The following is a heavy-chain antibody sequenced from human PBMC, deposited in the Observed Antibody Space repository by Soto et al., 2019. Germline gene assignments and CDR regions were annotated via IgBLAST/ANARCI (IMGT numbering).Heavy chain of an antibody. V-gene: IGHV1-69*13. CDR3: ASHMEGDYSPAFDY. D-gene: IGHD4-17*01. CDR1: GGTFSSYA. J-gene: IGHJ4*02. Sequence: GASVKVCCKACGGTFSSYAISWVRQAPGQGLEWMGGIIPIFGTANYAQKFQGRVTITADESTSTAYMELSSLRSEDTAVYYCASHMEGDYSPAFDYWGQGTLVTVSS. CDR2: IIPIFGTA.